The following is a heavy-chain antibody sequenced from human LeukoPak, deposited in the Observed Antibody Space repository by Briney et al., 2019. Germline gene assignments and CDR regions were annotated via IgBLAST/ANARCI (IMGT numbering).Heavy chain of an antibody. Sequence: SETLSLTCTVSGGSISSYYWSWIRQPPGKGLEWIGYIYYSGSTNYNPSLKSRATISVDTSKNQFSLKLSSVTAADTAVYYCARQPYYYDSSGYPYSYYYYYYGMDVWGQGTTVTVSS. V-gene: IGHV4-59*08. CDR1: GGSISSYY. CDR3: ARQPYYYDSSGYPYSYYYYYYGMDV. D-gene: IGHD3-22*01. J-gene: IGHJ6*02. CDR2: IYYSGST.